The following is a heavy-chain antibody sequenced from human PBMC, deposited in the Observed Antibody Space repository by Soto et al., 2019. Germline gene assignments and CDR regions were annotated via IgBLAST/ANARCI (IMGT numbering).Heavy chain of an antibody. CDR1: GGSFSGYY. CDR3: ARGAIFRRYGMDV. D-gene: IGHD3-9*01. J-gene: IGHJ6*02. CDR2: INHSGST. Sequence: QVQLQQWGAGLLKPSETLSLTCAVYGGSFSGYYWSWIRRPPGKGLEWIGEINHSGSTNYNPSLKSRVTISVDTSKNQFSLKLNSVTAADTAVYYCARGAIFRRYGMDVWGQGTTVTVSS. V-gene: IGHV4-34*02.